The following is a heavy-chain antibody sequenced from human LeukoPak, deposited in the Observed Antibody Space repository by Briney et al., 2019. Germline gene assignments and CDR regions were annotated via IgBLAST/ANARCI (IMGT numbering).Heavy chain of an antibody. Sequence: GASVKVSCKASGYTFTGYYMHWVRQAPGQGLEWMGWMNPNSGNTGYAQKFQGRVTMTRNTSISTAYMELSSLRSEDTAVYYCARGGRYSSSWYAGDGDYWGQGTLVTVSS. CDR3: ARGGRYSSSWYAGDGDY. V-gene: IGHV1-8*02. CDR2: MNPNSGNT. J-gene: IGHJ4*02. D-gene: IGHD6-13*01. CDR1: GYTFTGYY.